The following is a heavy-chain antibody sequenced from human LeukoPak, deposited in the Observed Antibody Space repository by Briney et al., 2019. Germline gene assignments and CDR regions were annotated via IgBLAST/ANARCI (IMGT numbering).Heavy chain of an antibody. J-gene: IGHJ5*02. V-gene: IGHV4-59*11. D-gene: IGHD3-9*01. Sequence: GSLRLSCAASGFSFSSHWMSWIRQPPGKGLEWIGYIYYSGSTNYNPSLKSRVTISVHTSKNQFSLKLSSVTAADTAVYYCARLTGYSSESWFDPWGQGTLVTVSS. CDR1: GFSFSSHW. CDR3: ARLTGYSSESWFDP. CDR2: IYYSGST.